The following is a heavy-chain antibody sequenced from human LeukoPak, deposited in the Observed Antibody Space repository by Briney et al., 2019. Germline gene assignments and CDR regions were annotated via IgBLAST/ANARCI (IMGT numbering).Heavy chain of an antibody. Sequence: SETLSLTCTVSGGSISSSSYYWGWIRQPPGKGLEWIGSIYYSGSTYYNPSLKSRVTISVDTSKNQFSLKLSSVTAADTAVYYCARGDSLGFLHWGQGTLVTVSS. CDR2: IYYSGST. D-gene: IGHD5-12*01. CDR1: GGSISSSSYY. V-gene: IGHV4-39*01. CDR3: ARGDSLGFLH. J-gene: IGHJ1*01.